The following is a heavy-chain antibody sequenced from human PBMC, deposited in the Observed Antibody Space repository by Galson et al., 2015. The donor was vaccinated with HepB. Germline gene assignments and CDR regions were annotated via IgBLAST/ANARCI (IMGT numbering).Heavy chain of an antibody. CDR3: ARVGGLLRYFDWPIQDHGYMDV. Sequence: SVKVSCKASGYTFTGYCMHWVRQAPGQGLEWMGWINPNSGGTNYAQKFQGRVTITADESTSTAYMELSSLRSEDTAVYYCARVGGLLRYFDWPIQDHGYMDVWGKGTTVTVSS. J-gene: IGHJ6*03. V-gene: IGHV1-2*02. CDR1: GYTFTGYC. D-gene: IGHD3-9*01. CDR2: INPNSGGT.